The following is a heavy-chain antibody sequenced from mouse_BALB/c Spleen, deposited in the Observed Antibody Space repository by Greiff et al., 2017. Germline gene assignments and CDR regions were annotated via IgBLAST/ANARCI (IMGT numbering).Heavy chain of an antibody. V-gene: IGHV3-8*02. J-gene: IGHJ4*01. D-gene: IGHD1-1*01. CDR3: ARYSYGSSSYYYAMDY. CDR1: GDSITSGY. Sequence: EVQVVESGPSLVKPSQTLSLTCSVTGDSITSGYWNWIRKFPGNKLEYMGYISYSGSTYYNPSLKSRISITRDTSKNQYYLQLNSVTTEDTATYYCARYSYGSSSYYYAMDYWGQGTSVTVSS. CDR2: ISYSGST.